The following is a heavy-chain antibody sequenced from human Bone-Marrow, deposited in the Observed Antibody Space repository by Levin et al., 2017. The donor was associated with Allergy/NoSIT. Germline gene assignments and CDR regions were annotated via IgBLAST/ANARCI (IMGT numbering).Heavy chain of an antibody. J-gene: IGHJ4*02. Sequence: GSLRLSCAVSGGSISMSKWWSWVRQPPGKGLEWIGEIYHSGSTNYNPSLESRVTISVDKSKNHFSLKLSSVTAADTALYYCASSVYYSLDYWGQGTLVTVSS. D-gene: IGHD3-22*01. V-gene: IGHV4-4*02. CDR3: ASSVYYSLDY. CDR2: IYHSGST. CDR1: GGSISMSKW.